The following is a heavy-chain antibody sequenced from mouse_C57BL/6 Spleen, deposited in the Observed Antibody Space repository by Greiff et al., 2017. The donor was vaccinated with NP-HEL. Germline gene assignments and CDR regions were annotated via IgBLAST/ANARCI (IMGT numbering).Heavy chain of an antibody. D-gene: IGHD1-1*01. J-gene: IGHJ2*01. CDR3: ARESHYYGSSYGPLDY. V-gene: IGHV1-61*01. CDR1: GYTFTSYW. Sequence: QVQLQQPGAELVRPGSSVKLSCKASGYTFTSYWMDWVKQRPGQGLEWIGNIYPSDSETHYNQKFKDKATLTVDKSSSTAYMQLSSLKSEDSAVYYCARESHYYGSSYGPLDYWGQGTTLTVSS. CDR2: IYPSDSET.